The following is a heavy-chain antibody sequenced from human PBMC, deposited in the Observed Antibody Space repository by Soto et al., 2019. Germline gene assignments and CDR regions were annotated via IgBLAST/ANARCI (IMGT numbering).Heavy chain of an antibody. V-gene: IGHV3-23*01. J-gene: IGHJ3*01. CDR2: IRGGGGST. D-gene: IGHD2-21*02. CDR3: AKGFIVVVTVIRPDDAFDV. Sequence: EVQLLESGGGLVQPGGSLRLSCAASGFTFGNFGMNWVRQAPGKGREWVSGIRGGGGSTYYADSVKGRFTISRDPSKNTIFLEMNSLRAEDTAVYYCAKGFIVVVTVIRPDDAFDVWGQGTLVTVSS. CDR1: GFTFGNFG.